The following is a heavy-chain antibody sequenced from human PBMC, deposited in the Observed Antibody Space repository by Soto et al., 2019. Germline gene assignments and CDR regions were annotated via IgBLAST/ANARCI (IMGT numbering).Heavy chain of an antibody. CDR2: IYYSGST. V-gene: IGHV4-39*01. Sequence: SETLSLTCTVSGGSISSSSYYWGWIRQPPGKGLEWIGSIYYSGSTYYNPSLKSRVTISVDTSKNQFSLKLSSVTAADTAVYYCARITYYYDSTGAFFDYWGQGTLVTVS. CDR3: ARITYYYDSTGAFFDY. J-gene: IGHJ4*02. CDR1: GGSISSSSYY. D-gene: IGHD3-22*01.